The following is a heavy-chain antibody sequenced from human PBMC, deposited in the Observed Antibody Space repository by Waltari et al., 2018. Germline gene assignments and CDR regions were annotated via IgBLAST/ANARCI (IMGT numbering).Heavy chain of an antibody. D-gene: IGHD3-10*01. Sequence: QVQLQQWGAGLLKPSETLSLTCAVYGGSFSGYYWSWIRQPPGKGLEWIGEINHSGSTNYNPPLKSRVTISVDTSKNQFSLKLSSVTAEDTAVYYCARDGTDGYYYGSGSAGFDPWGQGTLVTVSS. CDR2: INHSGST. V-gene: IGHV4-34*01. J-gene: IGHJ5*02. CDR1: GGSFSGYY. CDR3: ARDGTDGYYYGSGSAGFDP.